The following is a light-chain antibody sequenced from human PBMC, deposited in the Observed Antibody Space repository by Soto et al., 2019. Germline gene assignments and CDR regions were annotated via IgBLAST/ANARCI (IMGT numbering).Light chain of an antibody. J-gene: IGLJ1*01. V-gene: IGLV1-40*01. CDR1: SSNIGAGSD. CDR3: QTYGISLSGSYV. CDR2: INK. Sequence: QSVLAQPPSVSGAQGQTVTIPRTGTSSNIGAGSDVHWYEQLPGAATNPLIYINKNRPSGVPDRFSGSKSGSSASLAITGLQAEDEADYYCQTYGISLSGSYVFGTGTKVTVL.